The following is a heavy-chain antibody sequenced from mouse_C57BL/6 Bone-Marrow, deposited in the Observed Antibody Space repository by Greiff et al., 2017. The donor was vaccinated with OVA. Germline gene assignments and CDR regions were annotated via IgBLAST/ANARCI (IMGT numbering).Heavy chain of an antibody. CDR2: ISYDGSN. J-gene: IGHJ2*01. Sequence: EVQLQQSGPGLVKPSQSLSLPCSVPGYSLTSGYSWHWIRQFPGHKLAWMGYISYDGSNNYNPSLKNRISITRDPAKNQCFLKLNSVTTEDTATYYCARGDYDYDDGLDYWGQGTTLTVSS. V-gene: IGHV3-6*01. CDR3: ARGDYDYDDGLDY. D-gene: IGHD2-4*01. CDR1: GYSLTSGYS.